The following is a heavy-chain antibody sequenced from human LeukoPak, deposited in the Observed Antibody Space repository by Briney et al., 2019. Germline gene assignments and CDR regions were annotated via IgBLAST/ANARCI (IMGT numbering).Heavy chain of an antibody. CDR1: GFTFSSYS. CDR2: ISSSSSYI. V-gene: IGHV3-21*01. D-gene: IGHD3-22*01. J-gene: IGHJ4*02. Sequence: SGGSLRLSCAASGFTFSSYSMNWVRQAPGKGLEWVSSISSSSSYIYYADSVKGRFTISRDNAKNSLYLQMNSLRAEDTAVYYCARDAYYYDSSGYFYYFDYWGKGTLVTVSS. CDR3: ARDAYYYDSSGYFYYFDY.